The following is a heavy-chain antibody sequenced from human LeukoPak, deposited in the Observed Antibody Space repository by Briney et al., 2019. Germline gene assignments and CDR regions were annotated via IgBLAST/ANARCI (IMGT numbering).Heavy chain of an antibody. J-gene: IGHJ4*02. V-gene: IGHV3-30*04. CDR1: GFTFSTYA. CDR3: ARDLGREGSGYSSYYFDY. CDR2: ITYDGSNK. Sequence: PGRSLRLSCAASGFTFSTYAMHWVRQAPGKGLEWVAVITYDGSNKYYADSVRGRFTISRDNAKNTLYLQMNSLRVEDTAVYYCARDLGREGSGYSSYYFDYWGQGTLVTVSS. D-gene: IGHD3-22*01.